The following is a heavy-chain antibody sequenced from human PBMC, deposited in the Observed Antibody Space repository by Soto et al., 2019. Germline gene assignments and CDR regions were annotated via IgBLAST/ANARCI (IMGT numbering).Heavy chain of an antibody. CDR1: GYTFTSYG. CDR3: ARETGDVRYYYGMDV. CDR2: ISAYNGDT. J-gene: IGHJ6*02. V-gene: IGHV1-18*01. D-gene: IGHD7-27*01. Sequence: ASGKVCCKASGYTFTSYGISWLLQAPGQGLEWMGWISAYNGDTNYAQKLQGRVTMTTDTSTSTAYMELRSLRSDDTAVYYCARETGDVRYYYGMDVWGQGTTVTVSS.